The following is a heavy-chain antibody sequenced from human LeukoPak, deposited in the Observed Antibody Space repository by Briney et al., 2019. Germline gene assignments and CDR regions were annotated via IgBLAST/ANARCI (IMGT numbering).Heavy chain of an antibody. D-gene: IGHD4-11*01. CDR2: IYPGDSDP. V-gene: IGHV5-51*01. J-gene: IGHJ3*02. CDR1: GYSFTSYW. Sequence: GESLKISCKGSGYSFTSYWIGWVRQMPGKGLEWMGIIYPGDSDPRYSPSFQGQVTISADKSISTAYLQCSSLKASDTAMYYCAESNSCCHDAFDIWGQGTMVTVSS. CDR3: AESNSCCHDAFDI.